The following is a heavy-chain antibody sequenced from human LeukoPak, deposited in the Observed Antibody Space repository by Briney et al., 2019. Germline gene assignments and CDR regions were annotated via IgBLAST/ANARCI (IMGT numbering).Heavy chain of an antibody. Sequence: SETLSLTCTVSGGSISSYYWSWIRQPPGKGLEWIGYIYYSGSTNYNPSLKSRVTISVDTSKNQFSLKLSSVTAADTAVYYCAKRDVAYCSSTSCYPQFDYWGQGTLVTVSS. V-gene: IGHV4-59*08. D-gene: IGHD2-2*01. J-gene: IGHJ4*02. CDR2: IYYSGST. CDR1: GGSISSYY. CDR3: AKRDVAYCSSTSCYPQFDY.